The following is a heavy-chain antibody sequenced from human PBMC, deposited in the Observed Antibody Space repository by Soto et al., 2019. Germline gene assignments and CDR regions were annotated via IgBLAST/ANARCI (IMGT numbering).Heavy chain of an antibody. CDR3: ASSYSSSSSAWYYGMDV. J-gene: IGHJ6*02. D-gene: IGHD6-6*01. CDR2: IDPSDSYT. Sequence: GESLKISCKGSGYSFTSYWISWVRQMPGKGLEWMGRIDPSDSYTNYSPSFQGHVTISADKSISTAYLQWSSLKASDTAMYYCASSYSSSSSAWYYGMDVWGQGXTVTVYS. CDR1: GYSFTSYW. V-gene: IGHV5-10-1*01.